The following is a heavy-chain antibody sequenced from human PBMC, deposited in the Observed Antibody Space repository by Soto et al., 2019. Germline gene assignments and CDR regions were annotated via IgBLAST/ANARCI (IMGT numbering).Heavy chain of an antibody. CDR3: ARATHQGDREMDV. CDR1: GFTFTDYW. J-gene: IGHJ6*02. D-gene: IGHD1-26*01. CDR2: INGNGRAT. Sequence: EVQLAESGGGLVQPGGSLRLSCATSGFTFTDYWMHWVRQAPGKGLVWVSRINGNGRATDYADSVKGRFIISRDNAKNTLQLQMDSLRVGDRTIYYCARATHQGDREMDVWGQGTTVIVSS. V-gene: IGHV3-74*01.